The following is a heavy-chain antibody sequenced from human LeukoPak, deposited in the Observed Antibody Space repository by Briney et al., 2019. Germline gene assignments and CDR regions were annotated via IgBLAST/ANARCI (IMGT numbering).Heavy chain of an antibody. CDR1: GFTFSNYA. J-gene: IGHJ4*02. V-gene: IGHV3-23*01. D-gene: IGHD2-15*01. Sequence: GGSLRLSCAASGFTFSNYAMSWVRQAPGKGLEWVSDISGSGDSTNYADSVKGRFTISRDNSKNTLYLQMNTLRAEDTAVYFCAKSPVSSCRGSFCYPFDYWGQGNLVTVSS. CDR3: AKSPVSSCRGSFCYPFDY. CDR2: ISGSGDST.